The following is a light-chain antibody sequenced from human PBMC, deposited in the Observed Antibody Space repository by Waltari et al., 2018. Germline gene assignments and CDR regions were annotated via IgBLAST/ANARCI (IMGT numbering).Light chain of an antibody. J-gene: IGLJ2*01. V-gene: IGLV2-14*01. CDR2: EVT. CDR1: SDDIGDYNY. CDR3: SSYTLASSLVL. Sequence: QSALTQPASVSGSPGQSITITCTGTSDDIGDYNYVSWYQQHPGKAPNLIIYEVTTRPSRVGVRFPCSESGNTASLTISGLLPDDEAQDHCSSYTLASSLVLFGGGTKVTVL.